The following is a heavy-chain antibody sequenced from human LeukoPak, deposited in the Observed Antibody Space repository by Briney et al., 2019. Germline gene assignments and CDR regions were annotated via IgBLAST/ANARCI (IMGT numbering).Heavy chain of an antibody. CDR2: ISGGGGST. D-gene: IGHD5-18*01. CDR1: GFTVSSNA. Sequence: GGSLRLSCAASGFTVSSNAMTWVRQAPGKGLEWVSSISGGGGSTYYANSVKGRFTISRDNSKNTLYMQMNSLRAEDTAKYYCAKEILRYSYGFDCWGQRTLVIVSS. CDR3: AKEILRYSYGFDC. V-gene: IGHV3-23*01. J-gene: IGHJ4*02.